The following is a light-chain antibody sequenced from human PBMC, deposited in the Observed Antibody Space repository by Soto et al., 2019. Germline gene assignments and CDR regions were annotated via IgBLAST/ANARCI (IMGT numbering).Light chain of an antibody. CDR2: EGS. CDR1: SSDIGSYNL. Sequence: SVLTQPASVSGSPGQSITISCAGTSSDIGSYNLVSWYQHHPGKAPKLIIYEGSQRPSAVSDRFSGSESGNTASLTISGLQAEDEADYYCCSYAGSSTSVFGTGTKVTV. CDR3: CSYAGSSTSV. V-gene: IGLV2-23*01. J-gene: IGLJ1*01.